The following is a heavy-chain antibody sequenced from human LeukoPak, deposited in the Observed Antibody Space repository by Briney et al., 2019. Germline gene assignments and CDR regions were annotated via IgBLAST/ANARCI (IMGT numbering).Heavy chain of an antibody. D-gene: IGHD3-10*01. CDR2: ISSSSSYI. V-gene: IGHV3-21*01. Sequence: GGSLRLSCAASGFTFSSYSMNWVRQAPGKGLEWVSSISSSSSYIYYADSVKGRFTISRDNAKNSLYLQMNSLRAEDTAVYYCARVGAFLGYYYYYMDVWGKGTTVTVSS. J-gene: IGHJ6*03. CDR3: ARVGAFLGYYYYYMDV. CDR1: GFTFSSYS.